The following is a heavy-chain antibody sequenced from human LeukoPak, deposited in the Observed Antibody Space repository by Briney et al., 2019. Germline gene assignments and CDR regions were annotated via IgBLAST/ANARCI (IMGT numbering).Heavy chain of an antibody. D-gene: IGHD2-15*01. CDR3: AKSYCSGGSCFSDY. Sequence: GGSLRLSCAASGFTFSNYGMHWVRQAPGKGLEWVALIRYDRSNKYYADSVKGQFTISRDNSKNTLYLQMNSLRAEDTAVYYCAKSYCSGGSCFSDYWGQGTLVTVSS. CDR1: GFTFSNYG. CDR2: IRYDRSNK. J-gene: IGHJ4*02. V-gene: IGHV3-30*02.